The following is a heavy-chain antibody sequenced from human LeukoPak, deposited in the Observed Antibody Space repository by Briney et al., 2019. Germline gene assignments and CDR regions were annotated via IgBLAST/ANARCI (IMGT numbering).Heavy chain of an antibody. D-gene: IGHD2-2*01. CDR1: RYTFTGYY. Sequence: ASVKVSCKTSRYTFTGYYMHWVRQAPGQGLEWMGWINPNSGGINYAQKFQGRVTMTRDSSISTAYMELSRLRSDDTAVYYCARVGLGSCSSTTCYGRAFDNWGQGTMVTVFS. J-gene: IGHJ3*02. CDR2: INPNSGGI. CDR3: ARVGLGSCSSTTCYGRAFDN. V-gene: IGHV1-2*02.